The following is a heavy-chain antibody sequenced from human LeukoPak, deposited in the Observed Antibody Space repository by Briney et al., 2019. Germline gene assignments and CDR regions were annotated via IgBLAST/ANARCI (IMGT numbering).Heavy chain of an antibody. J-gene: IGHJ4*02. Sequence: PSETLSLTCTVSGGSISSSSYYWGWIRQPPGKGLEWIGSIYYSGSTYYNPSLKSRVTISVDTSKNQFSLKLSSVTAADTAVYYCARPSSGWFNWGQGTLVTVSS. CDR3: ARPSSGWFN. V-gene: IGHV4-39*01. CDR2: IYYSGST. CDR1: GGSISSSSYY. D-gene: IGHD6-19*01.